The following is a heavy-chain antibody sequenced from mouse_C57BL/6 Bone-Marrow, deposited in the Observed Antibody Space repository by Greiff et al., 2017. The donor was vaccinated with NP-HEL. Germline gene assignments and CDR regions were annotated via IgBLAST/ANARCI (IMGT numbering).Heavy chain of an antibody. CDR2: IRSKSNNYAT. CDR1: GFSFNTYA. CDR3: VGLRRFMDY. D-gene: IGHD1-1*01. J-gene: IGHJ4*01. Sequence: EVKVVESGGGLVQPKGSLKLSCAASGFSFNTYAMNWVRQAPGKGLEWVARIRSKSNNYATYYADSVKDRFTISRYDSESMLYLQMNNLESEDTAMYYCVGLRRFMDYWGQGTSVTVSS. V-gene: IGHV10-1*01.